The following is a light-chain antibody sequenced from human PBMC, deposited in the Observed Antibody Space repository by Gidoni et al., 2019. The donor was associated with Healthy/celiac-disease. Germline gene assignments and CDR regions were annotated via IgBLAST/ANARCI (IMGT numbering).Light chain of an antibody. CDR2: SNN. V-gene: IGLV1-44*01. CDR1: SSNIGSNT. CDR3: AAWDDSLNGQWV. J-gene: IGLJ3*02. Sequence: QPVLTQTPAASGTPGQRVTISCSGSSSNIGSNTVNWYQQLPGTAPKLLIYSNNQRPSGVPDRFSGSKSGTSASLAISGLQSEDEADYYCAAWDDSLNGQWVFGGGTKLTVL.